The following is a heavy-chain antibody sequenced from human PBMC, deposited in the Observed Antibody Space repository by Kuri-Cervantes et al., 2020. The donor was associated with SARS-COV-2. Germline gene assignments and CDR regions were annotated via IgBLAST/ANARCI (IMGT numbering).Heavy chain of an antibody. CDR1: GFTFSSYA. V-gene: IGHV3-23*01. J-gene: IGHJ6*02. CDR2: ISGSGGST. D-gene: IGHD4-11*01. CDR3: AKLAGSNYFYYYSMDV. Sequence: LSLTCAASGFTFSSYAMSWVRQAPGKGLEWVSAISGSGGSTYYADSVKGRFTISRDNSKNTLYLQMNSLRAEDTAVYYCAKLAGSNYFYYYSMDVWGQGTTVTVSS.